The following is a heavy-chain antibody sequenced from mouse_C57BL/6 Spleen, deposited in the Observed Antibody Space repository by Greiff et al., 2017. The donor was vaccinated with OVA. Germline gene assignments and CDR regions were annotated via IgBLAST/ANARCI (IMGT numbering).Heavy chain of an antibody. D-gene: IGHD1-1*01. Sequence: QVQLQQSGPELVKPGASVKISCKASGYAFSSSWMNWVKQRPGKGLEWIGRIYPGDGATNYNGKFKGKATLTADKSSSTAYMQLSSLTSEDSAVYFCARGDYYGSSPFAYWGQGTLVTVSA. CDR1: GYAFSSSW. CDR2: IYPGDGAT. J-gene: IGHJ3*01. CDR3: ARGDYYGSSPFAY. V-gene: IGHV1-82*01.